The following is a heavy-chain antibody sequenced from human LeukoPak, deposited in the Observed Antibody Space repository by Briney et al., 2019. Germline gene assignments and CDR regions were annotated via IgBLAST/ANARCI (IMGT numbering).Heavy chain of an antibody. CDR3: ARHRGSYYDS. Sequence: SETLSLTCILSGGSLSHYYCTWIRQPPGKGLEWIGSMYYSGTTYYNPPLKSRDTVSVDTSKNQFSLQLTSVTAADTAVYYCARHRGSYYDSWGQGTLATVSS. CDR1: GGSLSHYY. V-gene: IGHV4-59*05. D-gene: IGHD1-26*01. J-gene: IGHJ4*02. CDR2: MYYSGTT.